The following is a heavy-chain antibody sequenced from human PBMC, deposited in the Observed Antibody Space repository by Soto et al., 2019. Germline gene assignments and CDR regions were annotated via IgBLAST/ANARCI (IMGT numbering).Heavy chain of an antibody. V-gene: IGHV1-69*13. CDR3: AGGDYKDYYYYGMDV. D-gene: IGHD4-4*01. Sequence: GASVKVSCKASGGTFSSYAISWVRQAPGQGLEWMGGIIPIFGTANYAQKFQGRVTITADESTSTAYMELSSLRSEDTAVYYCAGGDYKDYYYYGMDVWGQGTTVTVSS. CDR1: GGTFSSYA. J-gene: IGHJ6*02. CDR2: IIPIFGTA.